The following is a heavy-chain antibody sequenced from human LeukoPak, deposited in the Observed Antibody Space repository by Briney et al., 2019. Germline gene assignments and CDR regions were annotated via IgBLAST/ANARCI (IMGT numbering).Heavy chain of an antibody. CDR2: IYYNGGT. Sequence: SETLSLTCTVSGGSISSYYWSWIRQPPGKGLEWIGTIYYNGGTQYNPSLKSRVTISVDTSKNQFSLKLTSVTAADTAVYYCARELRYFESLGGDGYWGQGTLVTVSS. D-gene: IGHD3-9*01. J-gene: IGHJ4*02. CDR3: ARELRYFESLGGDGY. V-gene: IGHV4-59*04. CDR1: GGSISSYY.